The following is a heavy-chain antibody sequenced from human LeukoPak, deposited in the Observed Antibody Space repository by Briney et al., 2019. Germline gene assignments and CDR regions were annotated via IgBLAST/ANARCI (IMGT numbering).Heavy chain of an antibody. CDR2: ISYSGRT. J-gene: IGHJ3*01. CDR3: AKERSGTYYTFDV. V-gene: IGHV4-59*13. CDR1: GGSIGSSF. D-gene: IGHD1-26*01. Sequence: PSETLSLTCSVSGGSIGSSFWNWVRLSPGKGLEWIGYISYSGRTNYSPSLKSRVTISIDTSKNQLSLTLTSVTDSDTALYYCAKERSGTYYTFDVWGQGTMVSVSA.